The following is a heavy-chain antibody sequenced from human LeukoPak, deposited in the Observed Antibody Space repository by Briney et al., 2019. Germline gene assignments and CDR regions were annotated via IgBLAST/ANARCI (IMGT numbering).Heavy chain of an antibody. V-gene: IGHV3-23*01. CDR2: ISGSGGGT. D-gene: IGHD2-21*02. CDR1: GFTFSNYG. CDR3: AKDSHIVVVTAFDY. Sequence: GGSLRLSCAASGFTFSNYGMSWVRQAPGKGLEWVSAISGSGGGTYYADSVKGRFTISRDNSKNTLYLQVNSLRAEDTAVYYCAKDSHIVVVTAFDYWGQGTLVTVSS. J-gene: IGHJ4*02.